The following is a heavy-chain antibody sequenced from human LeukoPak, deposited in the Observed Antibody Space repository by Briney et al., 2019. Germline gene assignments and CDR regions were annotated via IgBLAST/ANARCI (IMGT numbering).Heavy chain of an antibody. CDR3: ARAAWLWYYDILTGHRWDAFDI. CDR2: THYSGST. CDR1: GGSISSGDYY. V-gene: IGHV4-30-4*08. Sequence: SQTLSLTCTVSGGSISSGDYYWSWIRQPPGKGLEGIGYTHYSGSTYYNPSLKSRVTISVDTSKNQFSLTLSSVTAADTAVYYCARAAWLWYYDILTGHRWDAFDIWGQGTMVTVSS. D-gene: IGHD3-9*01. J-gene: IGHJ3*02.